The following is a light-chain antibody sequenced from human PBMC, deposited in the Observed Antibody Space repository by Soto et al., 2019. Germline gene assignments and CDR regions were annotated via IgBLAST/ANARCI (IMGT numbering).Light chain of an antibody. CDR3: QHYKTWPLA. J-gene: IGKJ4*01. CDR1: QGVGST. V-gene: IGKV3-15*01. Sequence: EIVMTQSPATLSVSPGERVTLSCRASQGVGSTLAWYRQQPGQAPRLLIYDAYIRATGVPAGFSGSGSGTEFTLTISSLQSEDFAVYYCQHYKTWPLAFGGGTKVDIK. CDR2: DAY.